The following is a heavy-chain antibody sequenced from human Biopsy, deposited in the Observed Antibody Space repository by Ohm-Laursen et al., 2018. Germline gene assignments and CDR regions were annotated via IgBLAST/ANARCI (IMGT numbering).Heavy chain of an antibody. CDR1: GGPSSNYA. CDR2: IVPILGHL. Sequence: SSVKVSCNASGGPSSNYAFSWVRQAPGQGLEWVGRIVPILGHLNYAQRFQGRVSITADKSTTYVYMELSRLTSRDTAVYYCAADADGYYTEFDYWGPGTLVTVSP. J-gene: IGHJ4*02. V-gene: IGHV1-69*04. CDR3: AADADGYYTEFDY. D-gene: IGHD3-3*01.